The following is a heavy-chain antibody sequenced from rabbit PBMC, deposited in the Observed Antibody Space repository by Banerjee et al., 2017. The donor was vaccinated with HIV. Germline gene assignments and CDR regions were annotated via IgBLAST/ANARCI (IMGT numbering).Heavy chain of an antibody. V-gene: IGHV1S45*01. CDR1: GFDFSTYYM. J-gene: IGHJ4*01. CDR3: ARPRYAGNTGNNYGFGL. CDR2: IDGGSSGRT. D-gene: IGHD4-2*01. Sequence: QEQLVESGGGLVKPEGSLTLSCKASGFDFSTYYMSWVRQAPGKGLEWIACIDGGSSGRTYYASWAKGRFTISKTSSTTVTLQMTSLTAADTATYFCARPRYAGNTGNNYGFGLWGPGTLVTVS.